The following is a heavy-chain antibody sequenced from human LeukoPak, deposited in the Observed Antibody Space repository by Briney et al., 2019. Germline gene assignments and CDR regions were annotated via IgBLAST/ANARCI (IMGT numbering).Heavy chain of an antibody. D-gene: IGHD1-26*01. CDR1: GYSFTNHW. V-gene: IGHV5-51*01. Sequence: GESLKISCKASGYSFTNHWIGWVRQMPGKGLEWMGIIYPGDSDTRYSPSFQGQVTISADKSISTAYLQWGSLKASDTAIYYCARSGGGTYQPYYCEFWAQGTLVTVSS. CDR3: ARSGGGTYQPYYCEF. CDR2: IYPGDSDT. J-gene: IGHJ4*02.